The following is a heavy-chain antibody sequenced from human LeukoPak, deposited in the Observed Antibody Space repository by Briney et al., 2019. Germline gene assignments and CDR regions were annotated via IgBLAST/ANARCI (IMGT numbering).Heavy chain of an antibody. D-gene: IGHD1-26*01. CDR1: GFMFSSNW. V-gene: IGHV3-7*01. CDR2: IKEDGTET. Sequence: PGGSLRLSCAASGFMFSSNWMSWVRLAPGKGLGWVANIKEDGTETYYVDSVKGRFTISRDNAKNTLLLQMNSLRAEDTAVYYCVRDGVGAPPFDYWGQGVLVTVSS. CDR3: VRDGVGAPPFDY. J-gene: IGHJ4*02.